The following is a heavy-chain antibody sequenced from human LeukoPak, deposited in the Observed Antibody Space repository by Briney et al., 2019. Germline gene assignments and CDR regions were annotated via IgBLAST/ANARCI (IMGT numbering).Heavy chain of an antibody. V-gene: IGHV4-59*05. Sequence: SETLSLTCTVSGGSISTYYWSWIRQPPGKGLEWIGSIYYSGSTYYNPSLKSRVTISVDTSKNQFSLKLSSVTAADTAVYYCASIRGDIVVVPAAIYYWGQGTLVTVSS. J-gene: IGHJ4*02. CDR2: IYYSGST. CDR3: ASIRGDIVVVPAAIYY. CDR1: GGSISTYY. D-gene: IGHD2-2*02.